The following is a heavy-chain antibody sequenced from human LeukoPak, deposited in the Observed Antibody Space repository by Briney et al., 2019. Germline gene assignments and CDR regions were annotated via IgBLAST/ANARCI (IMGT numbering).Heavy chain of an antibody. CDR3: AKVVSGYCATTSCPPDF. CDR1: GFTFNSYG. CDR2: IRRDGNNK. D-gene: IGHD2-2*01. Sequence: GGSLRLSCAVSGFTFNSYGMHWVRQAPGKGLEWVTFIRRDGNNKNYADSVKGRFTISRDDSKNTLYLRMNSLRPEDTAVYYCAKVVSGYCATTSCPPDFWGQGTLVTVSS. J-gene: IGHJ4*02. V-gene: IGHV3-30*02.